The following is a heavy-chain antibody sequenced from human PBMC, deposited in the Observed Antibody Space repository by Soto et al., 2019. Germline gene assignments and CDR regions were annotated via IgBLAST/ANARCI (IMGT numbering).Heavy chain of an antibody. J-gene: IGHJ4*02. D-gene: IGHD5-18*01. Sequence: QVQLQESGPGLVKPSQTLSLTCTVSGGSISSGDYYWSWIRQPPGKGLEWIGYVYYSGSTYYNPSLKSRVTISVDTSKNQFSLKLNSVTAADTAVYYCAIYTAMEPTFDYWGQGTLVTVSS. CDR1: GGSISSGDYY. V-gene: IGHV4-30-4*01. CDR2: VYYSGST. CDR3: AIYTAMEPTFDY.